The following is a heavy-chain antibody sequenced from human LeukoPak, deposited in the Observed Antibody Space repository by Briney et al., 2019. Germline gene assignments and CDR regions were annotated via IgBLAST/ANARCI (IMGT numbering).Heavy chain of an antibody. CDR2: ISSNGGST. D-gene: IGHD2-15*01. V-gene: IGHV3-64*01. Sequence: GGSLRLSCAASGFTFSSYAMHWVRQAPGKGLEYVSAISSNGGSTYYANSVKGRFTISRDNAKNLVYLQMTSLRVEDTATYYCAREGSGYDYWGQGTLVVVSS. CDR1: GFTFSSYA. CDR3: AREGSGYDY. J-gene: IGHJ4*02.